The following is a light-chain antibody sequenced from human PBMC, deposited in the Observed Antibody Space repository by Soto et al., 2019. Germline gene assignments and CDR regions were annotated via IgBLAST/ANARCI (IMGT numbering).Light chain of an antibody. CDR1: QSVSSSY. CDR2: AAS. V-gene: IGKV3-20*01. J-gene: IGKJ1*01. CDR3: PQFGTSPWT. Sequence: EIVLTQSPGTLSLSPGEGATISCRASQSVSSSYLAWYQQKPGQAPRLLIYAASSKATGIPDRFSGSGSGRDFALNISRLELEDSAVYYWPQFGTSPWTFGQGTKLEIK.